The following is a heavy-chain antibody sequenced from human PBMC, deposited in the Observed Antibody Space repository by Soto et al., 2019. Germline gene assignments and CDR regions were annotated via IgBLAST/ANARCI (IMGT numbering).Heavy chain of an antibody. CDR2: ISSSSSYI. D-gene: IGHD3-22*01. Sequence: EVQLVESGGGLVKPGGSLRLSCAASGFTFSSYSMNWVRQAPGKGLEWVSSISSSSSYIYDADSVKGRFTISRDNAKNSLYLQMNSLRAEDTAVSYCARSPYYYDSSVYYSYWGQGTLVTVSS. J-gene: IGHJ4*02. CDR3: ARSPYYYDSSVYYSY. V-gene: IGHV3-21*01. CDR1: GFTFSSYS.